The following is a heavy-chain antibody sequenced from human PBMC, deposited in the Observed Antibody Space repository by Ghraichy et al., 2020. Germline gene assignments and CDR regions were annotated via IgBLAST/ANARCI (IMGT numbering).Heavy chain of an antibody. D-gene: IGHD5-18*01. CDR1: GGSISSSSYY. J-gene: IGHJ6*02. CDR3: ARHINIVDTAMGGYYYYYYGMDV. CDR2: IYYSGST. Sequence: SETLSLTCTVSGGSISSSSYYWGWIRQPPGKGLEWIGSIYYSGSTYYNPSLKSRVTISVDTSKNQFSLKLSSVTAADTAVYYCARHINIVDTAMGGYYYYYYGMDVWGQGTTVTVSS. V-gene: IGHV4-39*01.